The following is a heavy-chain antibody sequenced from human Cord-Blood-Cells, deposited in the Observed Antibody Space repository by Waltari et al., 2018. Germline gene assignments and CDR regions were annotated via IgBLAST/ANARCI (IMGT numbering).Heavy chain of an antibody. Sequence: QVQLVQSGAEVKKPGASVKVSCKASGYTFTGYYMHWVRQAPGQGLEWVGGINPNRGGTNYAQKFQGRVTMTRDTSISTAYMELSRLRSDDTAVYYCARDQVYYGSGSYYDYWGQGTLVTVSS. V-gene: IGHV1-2*02. CDR2: INPNRGGT. D-gene: IGHD3-10*01. CDR1: GYTFTGYY. J-gene: IGHJ4*02. CDR3: ARDQVYYGSGSYYDY.